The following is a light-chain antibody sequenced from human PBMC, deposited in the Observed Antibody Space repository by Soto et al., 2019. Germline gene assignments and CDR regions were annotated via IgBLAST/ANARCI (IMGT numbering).Light chain of an antibody. CDR3: SSYTTSNTLV. J-gene: IGLJ1*01. Sequence: QSVLTQPASVSGSPGQSITISWTGTSSDVGDYKYVSWYQKHPGKAPKALIYEVSNRPSGVSNRFSGSKSGNTASLTISGLQAEDEADYYCSSYTTSNTLVFGPGTKLTVL. CDR1: SSDVGDYKY. CDR2: EVS. V-gene: IGLV2-14*01.